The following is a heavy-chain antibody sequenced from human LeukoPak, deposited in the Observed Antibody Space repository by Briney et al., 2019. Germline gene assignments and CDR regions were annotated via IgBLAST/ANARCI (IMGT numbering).Heavy chain of an antibody. CDR1: GFTFSSYG. Sequence: GGSLRLSCAASGFTFSSYGMSWVRQAPGKGLEWVSAISGSGGSTYYADSVKGRFTISRDNSKNTLYLQMNSLRAEDTAVYYCAKGVLRWNYSPALDYWGQGTLVTVSS. V-gene: IGHV3-23*01. D-gene: IGHD1-7*01. CDR2: ISGSGGST. CDR3: AKGVLRWNYSPALDY. J-gene: IGHJ4*02.